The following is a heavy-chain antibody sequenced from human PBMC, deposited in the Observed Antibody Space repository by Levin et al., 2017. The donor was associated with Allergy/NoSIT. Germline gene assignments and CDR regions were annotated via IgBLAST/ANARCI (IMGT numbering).Heavy chain of an antibody. Sequence: GGSLRLSCVASGFTFSSYPMNWVRQAPGKGLEWVALISHDGSKKYYADSVKGRFTISRDNSKNTLYLQMNSLRAEDTAVYYCAREYYYGSGTYYNVFVYWGQGTLVTVSS. CDR1: GFTFSSYP. CDR3: AREYYYGSGTYYNVFVY. V-gene: IGHV3-30-3*01. D-gene: IGHD3-10*01. CDR2: ISHDGSKK. J-gene: IGHJ4*02.